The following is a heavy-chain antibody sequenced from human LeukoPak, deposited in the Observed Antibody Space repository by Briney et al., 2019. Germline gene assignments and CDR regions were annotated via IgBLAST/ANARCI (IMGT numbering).Heavy chain of an antibody. CDR3: ARMGPPLRGVRYYYYMDV. D-gene: IGHD3-10*01. Sequence: PSETLSLTCTVSGGSISSYYWSWIRQPPGEGLEWIGDIYYSGSTNYNPSLKSRVTISVDTSKNQFSLKVTSVTAADTAVYYCARMGPPLRGVRYYYYMDVWGKGTTVTVSS. CDR1: GGSISSYY. CDR2: IYYSGST. V-gene: IGHV4-59*01. J-gene: IGHJ6*03.